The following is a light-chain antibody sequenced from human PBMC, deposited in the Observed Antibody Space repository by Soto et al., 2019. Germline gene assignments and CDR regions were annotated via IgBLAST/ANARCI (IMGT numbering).Light chain of an antibody. CDR3: SSYASSSTGV. CDR1: SSDVGGSNY. Sequence: QSALTQPASVAGSPGQSITISNTGTSSDVGGSNYVSWYQQHPGTDPKLMIDEVRNRTSGVSDRFSGSKSGNTASLTISGIQAEYEADYYCSSYASSSTGVFGTGTQGPGL. J-gene: IGLJ1*01. V-gene: IGLV2-14*01. CDR2: EVR.